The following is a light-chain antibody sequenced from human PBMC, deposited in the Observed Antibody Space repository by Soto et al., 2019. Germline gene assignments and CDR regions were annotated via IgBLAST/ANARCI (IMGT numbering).Light chain of an antibody. V-gene: IGKV3-20*01. CDR3: QQYSRLPRT. J-gene: IGKJ1*01. CDR1: QSVSNNY. Sequence: EIVLTQSPGTLTLSPGERATLSCRASQSVSNNYLAWYQQKPGQPPRLLIYGASSRATGIPDRFSGSGSGTDFTLTISRLEPEDFAVYYCQQYSRLPRTFGQGTKVDI. CDR2: GAS.